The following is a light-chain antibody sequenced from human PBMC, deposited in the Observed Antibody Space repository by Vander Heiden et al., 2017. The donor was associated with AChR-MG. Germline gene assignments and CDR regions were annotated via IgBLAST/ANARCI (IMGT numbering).Light chain of an antibody. Sequence: DIQMTQSPSSLSASIGDRVTITCRASQSISSYLNWYQQKPGKAPELLIYLASTLQTGVPSRFTGSGSGTDFTLTISAVQREDLATYYCQQTYSDFPTFCQGTKVDIK. CDR2: LAS. CDR1: QSISSY. CDR3: QQTYSDFPT. J-gene: IGKJ1*01. V-gene: IGKV1-39*01.